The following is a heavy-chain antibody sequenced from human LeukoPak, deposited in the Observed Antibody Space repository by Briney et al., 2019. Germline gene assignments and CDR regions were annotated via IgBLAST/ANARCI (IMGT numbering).Heavy chain of an antibody. CDR3: ARVLAAAGNNWFDP. Sequence: SETLSLTCAVSGGSLSSGGYSWSWLRQPPGTAMEFIAYIYYTGNTYFNPSLKSRVTISVDTSKNQFSLKLSSVTAADTAVYYCARVLAAAGNNWFDPWGQGTLVTVSS. V-gene: IGHV4-30-4*07. J-gene: IGHJ5*02. D-gene: IGHD6-13*01. CDR2: IYYTGNT. CDR1: GGSLSSGGYS.